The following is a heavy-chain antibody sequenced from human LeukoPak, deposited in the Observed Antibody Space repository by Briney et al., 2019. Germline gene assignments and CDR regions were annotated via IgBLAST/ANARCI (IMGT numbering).Heavy chain of an antibody. CDR3: ARGYAFDY. Sequence: ASVKVSCKASGYTFTSYDINWVRQATGQGLEWMGGIIPIFGTANYAQKFQGRVTITADESTSTAYMELRSLRSEDTAVYYCARGYAFDYWGQGTLVTVSS. CDR2: IIPIFGTA. J-gene: IGHJ4*02. CDR1: GYTFTSYD. V-gene: IGHV1-69*13. D-gene: IGHD3-16*01.